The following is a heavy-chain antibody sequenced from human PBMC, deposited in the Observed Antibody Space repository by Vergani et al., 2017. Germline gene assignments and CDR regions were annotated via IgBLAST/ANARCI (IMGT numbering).Heavy chain of an antibody. Sequence: QVQLVQSGPEVKKPGSSVKVSCKASGGTFSSYAISWVRQAPGQGLEWMGGIIPIFGTANYAQKFQGRVTITADESTSTAYMELSSLRSEDTAVYYCARDSAMXVVVTDYYYYGMDVWGQGSTVTVSS. D-gene: IGHD3-22*01. CDR3: ARDSAMXVVVTDYYYYGMDV. CDR2: IIPIFGTA. V-gene: IGHV1-69*12. J-gene: IGHJ6*02. CDR1: GGTFSSYA.